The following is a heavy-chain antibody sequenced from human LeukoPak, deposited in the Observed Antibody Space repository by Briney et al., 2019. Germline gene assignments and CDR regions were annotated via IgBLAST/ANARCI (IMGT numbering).Heavy chain of an antibody. CDR3: AKGSSMEAAGRYYDYGMDV. Sequence: GVPLRLTFAATEFTFSSNAMRWVPQIPGNGVDGVATISGTGGGPYYAVSVKGRFTSSRDNSKNTLYLQMNSLRVADTALYYCAKGSSMEAAGRYYDYGMDVWGQGTTVTVSS. CDR1: EFTFSSNA. J-gene: IGHJ6*02. D-gene: IGHD6-13*01. V-gene: IGHV3-23*01. CDR2: ISGTGGGP.